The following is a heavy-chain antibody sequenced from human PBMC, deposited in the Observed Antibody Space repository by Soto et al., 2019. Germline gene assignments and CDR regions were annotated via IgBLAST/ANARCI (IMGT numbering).Heavy chain of an antibody. J-gene: IGHJ4*02. D-gene: IGHD3-22*01. CDR2: VHDSWGS. V-gene: IGHV4-59*08. Sequence: SETLSLTCTVSGGSISNYYWSWFRQTPGKGLEWIGYVHDSWGSNYNPSLKSRVAISLDTSKSQFSLKLTSVTATDTAVYYCASQRLYDSSSYPIDYWGQGTLVTVSS. CDR1: GGSISNYY. CDR3: ASQRLYDSSSYPIDY.